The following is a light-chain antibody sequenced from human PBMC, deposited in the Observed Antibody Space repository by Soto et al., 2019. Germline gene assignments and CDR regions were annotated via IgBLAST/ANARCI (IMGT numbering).Light chain of an antibody. Sequence: QSVLTQSPSVSASLGASVNLTCTLSSGHRTYAIAWHQVQSGKGPRFLMTINSDGSHNRGDGVPARFSGASFGAERFLIISRLQSDDETDYYCQTWGPGIVVFGGGTKLTVL. CDR2: INSDGSH. J-gene: IGLJ2*01. CDR1: SGHRTYA. V-gene: IGLV4-69*01. CDR3: QTWGPGIVV.